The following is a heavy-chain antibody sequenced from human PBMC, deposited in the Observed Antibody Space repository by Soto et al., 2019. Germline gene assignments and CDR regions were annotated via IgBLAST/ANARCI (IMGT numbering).Heavy chain of an antibody. CDR1: GVPISTYY. D-gene: IGHD5-12*01. V-gene: IGHV4-59*01. CDR2: NYHSGTT. J-gene: IGHJ4*02. Sequence: SETLSLTCAVSGVPISTYYWSWIRQPPGKGLEWIGYNYHSGTTNYKPSLKSRVPVSGDTSKNQFSLRLTSVTAADTAIYYCVREAYIGYGHAIDYWGQGTLVTASS. CDR3: VREAYIGYGHAIDY.